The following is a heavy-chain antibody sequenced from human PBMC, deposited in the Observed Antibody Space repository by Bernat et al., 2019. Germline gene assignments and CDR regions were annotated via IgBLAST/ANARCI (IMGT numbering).Heavy chain of an antibody. CDR2: IYYSGST. V-gene: IGHV4-61*01. CDR1: GGSVSSGSYY. CDR3: ARGGDFWSGYYSYFDY. Sequence: QVQLQESGPGLVKPSETLSLTCTVSGGSVSSGSYYWSWIRQPPGKGLEWIGYIYYSGSTNYNPSLKSRVTISGDTSKNQFSLKLSSVTAADTAVYYCARGGDFWSGYYSYFDYWGQGTLVTVSS. J-gene: IGHJ4*02. D-gene: IGHD3-3*01.